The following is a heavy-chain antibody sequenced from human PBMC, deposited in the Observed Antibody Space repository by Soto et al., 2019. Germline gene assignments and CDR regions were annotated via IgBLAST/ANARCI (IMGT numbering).Heavy chain of an antibody. J-gene: IGHJ6*02. CDR1: GFTFSSYW. V-gene: IGHV3-7*04. D-gene: IGHD3-3*01. CDR3: ARVHYDFWSGYVGYYYGMDV. Sequence: PGGSLRLSCAASGFTFSSYWMSWVRQAPGKGLEWVANIKQDGSEKYYVDSVKGRFTISRDNAKNSLYLQMNSLRAEDTAVYYCARVHYDFWSGYVGYYYGMDVWGQGTTVTVSS. CDR2: IKQDGSEK.